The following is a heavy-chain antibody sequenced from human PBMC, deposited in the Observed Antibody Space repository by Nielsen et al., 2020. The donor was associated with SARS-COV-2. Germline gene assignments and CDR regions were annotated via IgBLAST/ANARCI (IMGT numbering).Heavy chain of an antibody. D-gene: IGHD6-13*01. V-gene: IGHV3-23*01. Sequence: GESLKISCVASGLTFNSYAMSWVRQAPGKGLEWVSGFSGSGRDTYYPDSVKGRFTISRDNSKNTLYLQMNSLRAEDTAVYYCAKDEYSTAFDTFDCWGQGTLVTVSS. CDR2: FSGSGRDT. J-gene: IGHJ4*02. CDR1: GLTFNSYA. CDR3: AKDEYSTAFDTFDC.